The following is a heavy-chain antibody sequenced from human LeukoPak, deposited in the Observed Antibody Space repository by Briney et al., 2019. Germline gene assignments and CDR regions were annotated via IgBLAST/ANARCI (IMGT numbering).Heavy chain of an antibody. Sequence: PGGSLGLSCAASGFTFSDYYMSWIRQAPGKGLEWVSYISSSGSTIYYADSVKGRFTISRDNAKNSLYLQMNSLRAEDTAVYYCARDQSIAARPGLGAFDIWGQGTMVTVSS. V-gene: IGHV3-11*04. J-gene: IGHJ3*02. CDR2: ISSSGSTI. CDR1: GFTFSDYY. CDR3: ARDQSIAARPGLGAFDI. D-gene: IGHD6-6*01.